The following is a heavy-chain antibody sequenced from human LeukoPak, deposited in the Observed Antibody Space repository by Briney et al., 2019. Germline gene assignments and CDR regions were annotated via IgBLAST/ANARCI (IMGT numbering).Heavy chain of an antibody. CDR3: AKDLKGGYYYDSSGSDY. D-gene: IGHD3-22*01. V-gene: IGHV3-66*01. Sequence: PGGSLRLSCAASGFTVSSNYMSWVRQAPGKGLEWVSVIYSGGSTYYADSVKGRFTISRDNSKNTLYLQMNSLRAEDTAVYYCAKDLKGGYYYDSSGSDYWGQGTLVTVSS. CDR2: IYSGGST. CDR1: GFTVSSNY. J-gene: IGHJ4*02.